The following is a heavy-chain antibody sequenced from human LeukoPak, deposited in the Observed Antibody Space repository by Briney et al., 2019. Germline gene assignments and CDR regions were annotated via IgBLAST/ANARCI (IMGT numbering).Heavy chain of an antibody. J-gene: IGHJ4*02. CDR3: VRGAPFGY. Sequence: GGSLRLSCAASGFTLSNYWMHWVRQPPGKGLVWVSRINSDGSSTNYADSVKGRFTISRDNAKNTLYLQMNSLRAEDTAVYYCVRGAPFGYWGQGTLVTVSS. V-gene: IGHV3-74*01. CDR1: GFTLSNYW. CDR2: INSDGSST.